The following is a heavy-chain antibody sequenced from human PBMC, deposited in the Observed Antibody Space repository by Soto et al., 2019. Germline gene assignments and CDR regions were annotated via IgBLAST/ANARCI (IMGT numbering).Heavy chain of an antibody. CDR1: GGTLSSYA. V-gene: IGHV1-69*13. CDR2: IIPIFGTA. D-gene: IGHD3-3*01. Sequence: GASVKVSCKASGGTLSSYAISWVRQAPGQGLEWMGGIIPIFGTANYAQKFQGRVTITADESTSTAYMELSSLRSEDTAVYYCASDGLGITIFGGPLKRYAFDIWGQGTMVTVSS. J-gene: IGHJ3*02. CDR3: ASDGLGITIFGGPLKRYAFDI.